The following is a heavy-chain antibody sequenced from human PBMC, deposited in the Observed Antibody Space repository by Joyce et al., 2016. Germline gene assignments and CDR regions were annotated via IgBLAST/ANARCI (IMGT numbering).Heavy chain of an antibody. V-gene: IGHV4-30-4*01. D-gene: IGHD3-10*01. CDR1: GGSISSGDYY. CDR3: ARVTWFGDKGFDY. J-gene: IGHJ4*02. CDR2: IYYTGST. Sequence: QVQLQESGPGLVKPSQTLSLTCSVSGGSISSGDYYWSWIRQPPGKGLEWIGYIYYTGSTYYNLSLKSRITMSVETSKNQFSLKLSSVTAADTAVYYCARVTWFGDKGFDYWGQGTLVTVSS.